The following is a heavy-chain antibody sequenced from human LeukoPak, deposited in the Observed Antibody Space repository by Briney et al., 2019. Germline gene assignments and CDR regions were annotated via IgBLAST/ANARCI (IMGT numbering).Heavy chain of an antibody. V-gene: IGHV5-51*01. J-gene: IGHJ4*02. CDR2: IYPDDSDT. D-gene: IGHD1-14*01. CDR1: GYTFTRHW. Sequence: GESLKISCKASGYTFTRHWIGWVRQMPGKGLEWMGVIYPDDSDTRYRPSFQGQVTISADKSITTAYLQWSSLKASDTAMYYCATVPVAGSPSDYWGQGTLVTVSS. CDR3: ATVPVAGSPSDY.